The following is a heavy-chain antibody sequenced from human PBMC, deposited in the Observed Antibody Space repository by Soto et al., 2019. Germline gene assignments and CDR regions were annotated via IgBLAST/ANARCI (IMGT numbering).Heavy chain of an antibody. CDR3: ARAEYCGGDCYPYLGY. D-gene: IGHD2-21*02. Sequence: QVQLQESGPGLVKPSQTLSLTCTVSGGSISSGGYYWSWIRQHPGKGLEWIGYIYYSGSTYYNPSIKSRVTISVDTSKNQFSLKLSSVTAADTAVYYCARAEYCGGDCYPYLGYWGQGTLVTVSS. CDR1: GGSISSGGYY. CDR2: IYYSGST. V-gene: IGHV4-31*03. J-gene: IGHJ4*02.